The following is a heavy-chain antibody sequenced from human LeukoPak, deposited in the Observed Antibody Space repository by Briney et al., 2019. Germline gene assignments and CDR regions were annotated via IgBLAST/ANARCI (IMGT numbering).Heavy chain of an antibody. Sequence: GGSLRLSCAASGITFNSYSMNWVRQAPGKGLEWVSSISSTSSYIYYADSVKGRFTISRDNAKKSLYLQMNNLRAEDTAVYYCAGGSSMYYYYFDYWGQGTLVTVSS. V-gene: IGHV3-21*01. D-gene: IGHD2/OR15-2a*01. CDR3: AGGSSMYYYYFDY. CDR2: ISSTSSYI. CDR1: GITFNSYS. J-gene: IGHJ4*02.